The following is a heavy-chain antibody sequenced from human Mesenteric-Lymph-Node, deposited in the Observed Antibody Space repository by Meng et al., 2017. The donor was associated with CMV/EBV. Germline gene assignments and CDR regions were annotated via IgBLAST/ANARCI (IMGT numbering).Heavy chain of an antibody. CDR3: ARGRVGAFGG. D-gene: IGHD1-26*01. Sequence: GESLKISCAASGFAFSSYAMHWVRQAPGKGLEWVAVISYHGSDKFYPDSVKGRFTISRDNSKNSLYLQMNSLRAEDTAVYYCARGRVGAFGGWGQGTLVTVSS. V-gene: IGHV3-30*04. J-gene: IGHJ4*02. CDR2: ISYHGSDK. CDR1: GFAFSSYA.